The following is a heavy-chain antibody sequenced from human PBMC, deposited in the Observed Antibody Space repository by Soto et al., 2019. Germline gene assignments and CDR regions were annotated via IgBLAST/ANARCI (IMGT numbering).Heavy chain of an antibody. D-gene: IGHD6-19*01. CDR1: GFTFSSYA. V-gene: IGHV3-23*01. Sequence: GGSLRLSCAASGFTFSSYAMSWVHQAPGKGLEWVSAISGSGGSTYYADSVKGRFTISRDNSKNTLYLQMNSLRAEDTAVYYCAKARFRDSSMFLLDYWGQGTLVTVSS. CDR2: ISGSGGST. CDR3: AKARFRDSSMFLLDY. J-gene: IGHJ4*02.